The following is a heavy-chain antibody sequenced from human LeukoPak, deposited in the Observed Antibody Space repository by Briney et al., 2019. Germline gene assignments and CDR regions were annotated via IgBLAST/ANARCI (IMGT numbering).Heavy chain of an antibody. CDR1: GFTFSSYA. CDR2: ISGSGGST. J-gene: IGHJ5*02. D-gene: IGHD2-2*01. Sequence: GGSLRLSCAASGFTFSSYAMSWVRQAPGKGLEWVSAISGSGGSTYYADSVKGRFTISRDNSKNTLYLQMNSLRAEDTAVYYCAKDRRVGCSSTSCYGWFDPWGQGTLVTVSS. CDR3: AKDRRVGCSSTSCYGWFDP. V-gene: IGHV3-23*01.